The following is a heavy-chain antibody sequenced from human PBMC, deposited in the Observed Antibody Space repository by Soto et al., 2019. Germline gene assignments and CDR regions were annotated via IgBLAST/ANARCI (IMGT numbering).Heavy chain of an antibody. J-gene: IGHJ4*02. CDR3: ARGPSGWYYFDY. CDR2: ISYDGSNK. V-gene: IGHV3-30-3*01. CDR1: GFTFSSYA. D-gene: IGHD6-19*01. Sequence: GGSLRLSCAASGFTFSSYAMHWVRQAPGKGLEWVAVISYDGSNKYYADSVKGRFTISRDNSKNTLYLQMNSLRAEDTAVYYCARGPSGWYYFDYWGQGTLVTVSS.